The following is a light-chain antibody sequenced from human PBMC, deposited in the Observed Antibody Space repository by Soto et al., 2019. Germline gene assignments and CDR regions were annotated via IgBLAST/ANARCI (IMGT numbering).Light chain of an antibody. CDR1: QSVNSNY. V-gene: IGKV3-20*01. J-gene: IGKJ1*01. CDR3: QQYGSSPPT. CDR2: GAS. Sequence: EIVLTQSPGTLSLSPGERATLYCRASQSVNSNYLAWYRRKPGQAPSLLIYGASTRATGIPGRFSGSGSGTDFTLTITRLEPEDFAVYYCQQYGSSPPTFGQGTKVEIK.